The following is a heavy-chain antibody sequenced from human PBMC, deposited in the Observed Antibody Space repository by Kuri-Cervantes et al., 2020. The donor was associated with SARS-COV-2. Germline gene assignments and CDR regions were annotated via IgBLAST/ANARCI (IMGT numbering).Heavy chain of an antibody. V-gene: IGHV4-39*01. CDR3: ARDFWSGYEYYYYGMDV. CDR1: GGSISSSSYY. CDR2: IYYSGST. Sequence: SETLSLTCTVSGGSISSSSYYWGWIRQPPGKGLEWIGSIYYSGSTYYNTSFKSRVTISVDTSKNQFSLMLSSVTAADTAVYYCARDFWSGYEYYYYGMDVWGQGTTVTVSS. D-gene: IGHD3-3*01. J-gene: IGHJ6*02.